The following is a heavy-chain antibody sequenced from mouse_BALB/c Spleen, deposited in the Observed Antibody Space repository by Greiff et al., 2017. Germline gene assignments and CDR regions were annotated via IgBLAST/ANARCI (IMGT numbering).Heavy chain of an antibody. Sequence: VKLVESGAELARPGASVKLSCKASGYTFTSYWMQWVKQRPGQGLEWIGAIYPGDGDTRYTQKFKGKATLTADKSSSTAYMQLSSLASEDSAVYYCARPYGDWYFDVWGAGTTVTVSS. V-gene: IGHV1-87*01. CDR3: ARPYGDWYFDV. D-gene: IGHD1-1*01. J-gene: IGHJ1*01. CDR2: IYPGDGDT. CDR1: GYTFTSYW.